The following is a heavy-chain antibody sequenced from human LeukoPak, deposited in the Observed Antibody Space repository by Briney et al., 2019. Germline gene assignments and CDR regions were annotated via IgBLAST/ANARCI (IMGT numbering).Heavy chain of an antibody. V-gene: IGHV3-7*01. CDR3: ARAPTYCTNGVCRRYFDL. Sequence: GGSLRLSCAASGFTFSSYWMSWVRQAPRKGLEWVANIKQEGSDNYYVDSVKGRFTISRDNAKNSLYLQMNSLRAEDTAVYYCARAPTYCTNGVCRRYFDLWGRGTLVTVSS. J-gene: IGHJ2*01. CDR2: IKQEGSDN. CDR1: GFTFSSYW. D-gene: IGHD2-8*01.